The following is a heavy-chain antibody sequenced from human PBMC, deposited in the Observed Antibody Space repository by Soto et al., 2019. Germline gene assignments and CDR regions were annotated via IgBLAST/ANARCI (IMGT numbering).Heavy chain of an antibody. CDR3: AKVLXASENFDSEEAPYGMDV. CDR2: LQFDGSNE. Sequence: GGSLRLSCEASGLPFSRGDMNWVRQAPGKGLVWVEVLQFDGSNEYFAYAVQGRFTVSSDNSKNTLYLQMACLRADDTPVYYCAKVLXASENFDSEEAPYGMDVWGQGTTVTVSS. D-gene: IGHD3-22*01. J-gene: IGHJ6*02. V-gene: IGHV3-30*02. CDR1: GLPFSRGD.